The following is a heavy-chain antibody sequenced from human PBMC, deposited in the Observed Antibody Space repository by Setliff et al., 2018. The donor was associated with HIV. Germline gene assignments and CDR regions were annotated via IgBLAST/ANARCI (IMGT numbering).Heavy chain of an antibody. V-gene: IGHV1-46*01. D-gene: IGHD4-17*01. Sequence: ASVKVSCKASGYTFTSYCMHWVRQAPGQGLEWMGIINPSGGSTIYARNFQGRVTMTRDTSTSTVYMELSSLGCEDTAVYYCAIGSVTTKDYWGQGVQVTVSS. CDR1: GYTFTSYC. J-gene: IGHJ4*02. CDR3: AIGSVTTKDY. CDR2: INPSGGST.